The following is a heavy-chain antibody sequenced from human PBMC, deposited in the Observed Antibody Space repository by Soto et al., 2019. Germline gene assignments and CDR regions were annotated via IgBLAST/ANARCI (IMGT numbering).Heavy chain of an antibody. CDR3: ARDRLTGKYYYGMDV. Sequence: GGSLRLSCAASGFTFSSYSMNWVRQAPGKGLEWVSSISSSSSYIYYADSVKGRFTISRDNAKNSLYLQMNSLRAEDTAVYYCARDRLTGKYYYGMDVWGQGTTVTVSS. D-gene: IGHD7-27*01. CDR2: ISSSSSYI. J-gene: IGHJ6*02. V-gene: IGHV3-21*01. CDR1: GFTFSSYS.